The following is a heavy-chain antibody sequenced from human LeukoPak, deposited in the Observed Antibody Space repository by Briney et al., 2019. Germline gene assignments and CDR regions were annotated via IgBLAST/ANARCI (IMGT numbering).Heavy chain of an antibody. Sequence: GSSLKVACKAAGGTFSSYAISWVRQAPGQGLEWIGGISADNGNTNYAQKLQGRVTMTTDTSTSTAYMELRSLRSDDTAVYYCAKTDVSYGSGSYYNYFDYWGQGTLVTVSS. CDR3: AKTDVSYGSGSYYNYFDY. CDR1: GGTFSSYA. CDR2: ISADNGNT. D-gene: IGHD3-10*01. V-gene: IGHV1-18*01. J-gene: IGHJ4*02.